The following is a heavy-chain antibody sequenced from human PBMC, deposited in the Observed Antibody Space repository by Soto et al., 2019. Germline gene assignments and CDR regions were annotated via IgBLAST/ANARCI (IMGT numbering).Heavy chain of an antibody. Sequence: QVQLVQSGAEVKKPGSSVKVSCKASGGTFRSYSITWVRQAPGQGLEWMGGIIPIFDITNYAQKFKGRVNITTDESTTTGRKEASSVGTDVNAVYYLERPDEGDYPANHHDDYELEVWGQGTTVTV. J-gene: IGHJ6*02. D-gene: IGHD4-17*01. CDR2: IIPIFDIT. V-gene: IGHV1-69*01. CDR1: GGTFRSYS. CDR3: ERPDEGDYPANHHDDYELEV.